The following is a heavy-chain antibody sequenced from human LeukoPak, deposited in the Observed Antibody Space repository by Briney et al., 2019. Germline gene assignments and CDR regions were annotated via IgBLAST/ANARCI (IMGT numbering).Heavy chain of an antibody. Sequence: GGSLRLSCAASGLTFRSYEMNWVRQAPGKGLEWVSYISESGSNIYYADSVRGRFTISRDNAKNSLYLQMNSLRAEDTAVYYCAREGAGDGFDVWGQGTMVTVSS. J-gene: IGHJ3*01. V-gene: IGHV3-48*03. CDR1: GLTFRSYE. CDR3: AREGAGDGFDV. CDR2: ISESGSNI.